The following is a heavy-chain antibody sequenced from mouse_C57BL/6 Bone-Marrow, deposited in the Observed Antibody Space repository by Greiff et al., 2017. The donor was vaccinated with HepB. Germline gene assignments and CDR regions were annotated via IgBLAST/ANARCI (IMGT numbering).Heavy chain of an antibody. D-gene: IGHD2-5*01. V-gene: IGHV1-42*01. J-gene: IGHJ2*01. CDR2: INPSTGGT. CDR3: ASSGSNSLFDY. CDR1: GYSFTGYY. Sequence: EVQLQQSGPELVKPGASVKISCKASGYSFTGYYMNWVKQSPEKSLEWIGEINPSTGGTTYNQKFKAKATLTVDKSSSTAYMQLKSLTSEDSAVYYCASSGSNSLFDYWGQGTTLTVSS.